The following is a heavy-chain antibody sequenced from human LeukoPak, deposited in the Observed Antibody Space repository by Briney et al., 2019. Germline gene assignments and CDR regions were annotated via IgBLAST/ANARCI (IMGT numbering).Heavy chain of an antibody. CDR3: ARDGAGTTEYYDFWSGYLYDY. D-gene: IGHD3-3*01. CDR1: GYTFTSYG. Sequence: GASVKVSCKASGYTFTSYGISWVRQAPGQGLEWMGWISAYNGNTNYAQKLQGRVTMTTDTSTSTAYMELRSLRPDDTAVYYCARDGAGTTEYYDFWSGYLYDYWGQGTLVTVSS. V-gene: IGHV1-18*01. CDR2: ISAYNGNT. J-gene: IGHJ4*02.